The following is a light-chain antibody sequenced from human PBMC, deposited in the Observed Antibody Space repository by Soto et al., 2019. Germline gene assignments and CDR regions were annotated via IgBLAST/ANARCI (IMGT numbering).Light chain of an antibody. Sequence: EIVLTQSPATLSLSPGERATLSCRASQRVSSSSLAWYQHKPGQSPRLLIFGVSSRATDIPDRFSGSGSGTDFTLTINRLEPEDFAVYFCQQYSISSTFXQGTKVDIK. CDR3: QQYSISST. J-gene: IGKJ1*01. V-gene: IGKV3-20*01. CDR2: GVS. CDR1: QRVSSSS.